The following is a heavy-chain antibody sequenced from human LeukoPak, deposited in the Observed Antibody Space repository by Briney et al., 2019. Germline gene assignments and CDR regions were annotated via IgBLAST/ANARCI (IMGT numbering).Heavy chain of an antibody. CDR1: GFTFSSYA. CDR2: ISSNGGST. Sequence: GGSLRLSCAASGFTFSSYAMHWVRQAPGKGLEYVSAISSNGGSTYYANSVKGRFTISRDDSKNTLYLQMGSLRAEDMAVYYCARDTRYFTMVRQMIGDYYMDVWGKGTTVTVSS. D-gene: IGHD3-10*01. CDR3: ARDTRYFTMVRQMIGDYYMDV. J-gene: IGHJ6*03. V-gene: IGHV3-64*01.